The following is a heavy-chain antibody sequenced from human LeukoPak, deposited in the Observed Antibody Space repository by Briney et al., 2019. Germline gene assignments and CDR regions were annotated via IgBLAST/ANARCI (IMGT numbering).Heavy chain of an antibody. J-gene: IGHJ4*02. Sequence: QTGGSLRLSCAASGFTFSTYAMHWVRQAPGKGLEWVAVISYDGSNKYYADSVKGRFTISRDNSKNTLFLQMNSLRAEDTAVYYCARAIAVAGTDDYFDYWGQGTLVTVSS. D-gene: IGHD6-19*01. CDR3: ARAIAVAGTDDYFDY. CDR2: ISYDGSNK. V-gene: IGHV3-30*04. CDR1: GFTFSTYA.